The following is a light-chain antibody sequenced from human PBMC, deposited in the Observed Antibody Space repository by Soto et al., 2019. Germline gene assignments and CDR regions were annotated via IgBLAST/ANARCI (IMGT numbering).Light chain of an antibody. CDR3: QQDNILCT. CDR2: NAS. J-gene: IGKJ1*01. CDR1: QTISSW. V-gene: IGKV1-5*03. Sequence: DIRMTQSPSTLSASVGDRVTITCRASQTISSWLAWYQQKPGKAPKLLIYNASSLESGVPSRFSGSGSGTDFTLTISSLQADDFATYYCQQDNILCTFGQGTKVEIK.